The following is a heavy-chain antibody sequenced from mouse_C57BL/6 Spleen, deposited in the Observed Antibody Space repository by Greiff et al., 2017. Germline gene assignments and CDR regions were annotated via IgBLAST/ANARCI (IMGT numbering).Heavy chain of an antibody. CDR2: IWTGGGT. CDR1: GFSLTSYA. D-gene: IGHD1-1*01. Sequence: QVQLQQSGPGLVAPSQSLSITCTVSGFSLTSYAISWVRQPPGKGLEWLGVIWTGGGTNYNSALKSRLSISKDNSKSQVFLKMNSLQTDDTARYYCAREGVGYGKDYAMDYWGQGTSVTVSS. J-gene: IGHJ4*01. V-gene: IGHV2-9-1*01. CDR3: AREGVGYGKDYAMDY.